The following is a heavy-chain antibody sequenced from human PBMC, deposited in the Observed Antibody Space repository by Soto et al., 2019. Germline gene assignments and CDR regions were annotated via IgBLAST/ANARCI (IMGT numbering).Heavy chain of an antibody. Sequence: PGASLKISCQGSGYIVTNYWIGWVRQMPGKGLEWMGIIYPGDSDTRYSPSFQGQVTISADKSISTAYLQWSSLKASDTAMYYCARLANRFDFDNWGHGTLVTVSS. CDR3: ARLANRFDFDN. D-gene: IGHD3-3*01. J-gene: IGHJ4*01. V-gene: IGHV5-51*01. CDR2: IYPGDSDT. CDR1: GYIVTNYW.